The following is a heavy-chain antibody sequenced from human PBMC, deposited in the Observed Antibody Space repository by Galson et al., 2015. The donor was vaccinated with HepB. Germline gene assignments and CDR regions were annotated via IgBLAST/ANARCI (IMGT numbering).Heavy chain of an antibody. CDR2: VSSDGSST. CDR3: ARGGTYYGGFDY. CDR1: GFTFSSSS. Sequence: SLRLPCAVSGFTFSSSSLHWVGQARGQGLVWVSRVSSDGSSTSYADYVKGRFTITRDNAKNTLYLQMNSLRVEDTAVYYCARGGTYYGGFDYWGQGTLVTVSS. V-gene: IGHV3-74*01. J-gene: IGHJ4*02. D-gene: IGHD1-26*01.